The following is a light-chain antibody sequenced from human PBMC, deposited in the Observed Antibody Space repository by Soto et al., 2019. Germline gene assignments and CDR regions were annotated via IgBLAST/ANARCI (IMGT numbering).Light chain of an antibody. Sequence: QSVLTQPASVSGSPGQSITISCTGTSSDVGGYNYVSWYQQHPGKAPKFMIYEVSNRPSGVSDRFSGSKSGNTASLTISGLQAEDEADYYCSSYTSNVSYVFGTGTKLTVL. CDR1: SSDVGGYNY. J-gene: IGLJ1*01. CDR3: SSYTSNVSYV. V-gene: IGLV2-14*01. CDR2: EVS.